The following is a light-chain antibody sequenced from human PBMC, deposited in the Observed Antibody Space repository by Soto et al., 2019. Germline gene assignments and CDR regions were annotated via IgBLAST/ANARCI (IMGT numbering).Light chain of an antibody. V-gene: IGLV1-51*01. CDR1: NSIIGNNY. J-gene: IGLJ2*01. CDR2: DND. CDR3: GTWDSSLSVVV. Sequence: QSVLTQPPSVSAAPGQKVTISCSGNNSIIGNNYVSWYQQLPEAAPKLLIYDNDKRPAGIPDRFSGSKSGTSASLGITGLQTGDEADYYCGTWDSSLSVVVFGGGTKLTVL.